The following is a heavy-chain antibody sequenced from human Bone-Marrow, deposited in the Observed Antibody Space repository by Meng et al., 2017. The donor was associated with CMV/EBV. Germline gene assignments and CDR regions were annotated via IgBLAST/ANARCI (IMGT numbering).Heavy chain of an antibody. Sequence: SATLSLTCAVSGGSISSRNYYWGWIRQPPGKGLEWIGSIYYSGSTYYNPSLKSRVTISIDTSKNQFSLKLNSVTAADTAVYYCATSRGVYYATEGDYWGQGTLVTVSS. V-gene: IGHV4-39*07. CDR2: IYYSGST. CDR3: ATSRGVYYATEGDY. J-gene: IGHJ4*02. CDR1: GGSISSRNYY. D-gene: IGHD5/OR15-5a*01.